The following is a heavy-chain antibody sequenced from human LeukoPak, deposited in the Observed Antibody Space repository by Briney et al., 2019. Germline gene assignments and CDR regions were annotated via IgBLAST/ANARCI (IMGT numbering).Heavy chain of an antibody. CDR1: GGSISSSSYY. CDR3: ARLTYYYDSSGPYTVDY. Sequence: PSETLSLTCTVSGGSISSSSYYWGWIRQPPGKGLEWIGSIYYSGSTYYNPSLKSRVTISVDTSKNQFSLKLSSVTAAEEAEYYCARLTYYYDSSGPYTVDYWGQGTLVTFSS. D-gene: IGHD3-22*01. CDR2: IYYSGST. J-gene: IGHJ4*02. V-gene: IGHV4-39*01.